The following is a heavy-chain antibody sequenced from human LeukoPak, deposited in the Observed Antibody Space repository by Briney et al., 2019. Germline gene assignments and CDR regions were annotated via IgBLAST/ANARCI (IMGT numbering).Heavy chain of an antibody. J-gene: IGHJ6*02. CDR3: ARYSGSYYGYYYYGMDV. CDR2: INSSGSTI. CDR1: GFTFSSYE. V-gene: IGHV3-48*03. D-gene: IGHD1-26*01. Sequence: GGSLRLSCAASGFTFSSYEMNWVRQAPGKGLEWVSHINSSGSTIYYADSVKGRFTISRDNAKNSLYLQMNSLRAEDTAVYYCARYSGSYYGYYYYGMDVWGQGTTVTVSS.